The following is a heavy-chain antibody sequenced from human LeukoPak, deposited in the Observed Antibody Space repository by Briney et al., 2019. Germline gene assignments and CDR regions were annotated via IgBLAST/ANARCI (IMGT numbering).Heavy chain of an antibody. V-gene: IGHV1-2*02. Sequence: ASVKVSCKASGYTFTGYYMHWVRQAPGQGLEWMGWINPNIGVTNYAQNFQGRVTMTRDTSISTAYMDLSRLRSDDTAMYYCTRSGPVDAFDLWGQGTMVTVSS. CDR3: TRSGPVDAFDL. CDR1: GYTFTGYY. CDR2: INPNIGVT. D-gene: IGHD3-10*01. J-gene: IGHJ3*01.